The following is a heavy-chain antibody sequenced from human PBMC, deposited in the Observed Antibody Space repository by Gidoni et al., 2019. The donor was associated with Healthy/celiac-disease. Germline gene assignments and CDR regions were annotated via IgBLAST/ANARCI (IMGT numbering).Heavy chain of an antibody. D-gene: IGHD1-26*01. CDR2: ISSRSSYI. CDR3: ARDPGPQGGSYYPKYFQH. CDR1: GLTFSSYI. V-gene: IGHV3-21*01. Sequence: EVQLVESGGGLVKPGVSLRLSCAAFGLTFSSYIMNWVHKAPGKWLEWVSTISSRSSYIYYADSVKGRFTISRDNAKNALYLQMNSLRAEDTAVYYCARDPGPQGGSYYPKYFQHWGQGTLVTVSS. J-gene: IGHJ1*01.